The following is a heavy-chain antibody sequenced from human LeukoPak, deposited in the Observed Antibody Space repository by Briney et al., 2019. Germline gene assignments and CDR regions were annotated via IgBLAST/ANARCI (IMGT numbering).Heavy chain of an antibody. V-gene: IGHV1-8*01. D-gene: IGHD1-26*01. Sequence: GASVKVSCKASGYTFTSYDINWVRQATGQGLEWMGWMNPNSGNTGYAQKFRGRVTMTRNTSISTAYMELSSLRSEDTAVYYCARGLEDYRGDFGYWGQGTLVTVSS. CDR2: MNPNSGNT. CDR1: GYTFTSYD. CDR3: ARGLEDYRGDFGY. J-gene: IGHJ4*02.